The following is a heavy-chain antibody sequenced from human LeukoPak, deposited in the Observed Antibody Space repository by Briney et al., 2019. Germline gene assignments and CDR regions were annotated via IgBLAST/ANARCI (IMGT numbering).Heavy chain of an antibody. D-gene: IGHD3-3*01. CDR3: ARGYDFWSGYFGY. CDR2: INPNSGGT. CDR1: GYTFTGYY. J-gene: IGHJ4*02. V-gene: IGHV1-2*02. Sequence: ASVKVSCKASGYTFTGYYMHWVRQAPGQGLEWMGWINPNSGGTNYAQKFQGRVTMTRDTSISTAYMELSRLRSDDTAVYYCARGYDFWSGYFGYWGQGTLVTVSS.